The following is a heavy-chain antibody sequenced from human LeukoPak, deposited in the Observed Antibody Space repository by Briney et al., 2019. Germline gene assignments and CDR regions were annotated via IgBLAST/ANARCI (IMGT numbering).Heavy chain of an antibody. D-gene: IGHD3-22*01. CDR1: GFTFSNYA. CDR3: ARPDSSGYYSDYYYMDV. J-gene: IGHJ6*03. V-gene: IGHV3-23*01. CDR2: MSGSGGST. Sequence: GGSLRLSCAASGFTFSNYAMSWVRQAPGRGLEWVSGMSGSGGSTYYADSVKGRFTISRDNAKNSLYLQMNSLRAEDTAVYYCARPDSSGYYSDYYYMDVWGKGTTVTVSS.